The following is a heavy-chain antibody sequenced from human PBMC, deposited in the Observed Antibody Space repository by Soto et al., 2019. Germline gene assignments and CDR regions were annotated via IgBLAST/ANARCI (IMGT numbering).Heavy chain of an antibody. D-gene: IGHD3-22*01. Sequence: QVQLVESGGGVVQPGTSLRLSCAASGFTFATYGMHWVRQPPGKGLQWVAVTWYDGSENFYGDSVKGRFTISRDSSKNTLNLQMHSPTAEDTAVYYCATGFYSSSIDHWGQGTLVTVTS. V-gene: IGHV3-33*01. CDR3: ATGFYSSSIDH. J-gene: IGHJ4*02. CDR2: TWYDGSEN. CDR1: GFTFATYG.